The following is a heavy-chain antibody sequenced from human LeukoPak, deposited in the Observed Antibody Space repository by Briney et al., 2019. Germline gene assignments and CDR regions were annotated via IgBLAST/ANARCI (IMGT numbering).Heavy chain of an antibody. V-gene: IGHV4-31*03. CDR2: IYYSGST. J-gene: IGHJ6*02. CDR1: GDSILTRTYY. CDR3: ARAKDTAMVVPGDYYYGMEV. Sequence: SETLSLTCTLSGDSILTRTYYCGWIRHHPGKGLEWIGYIYYSGSTYYNPSLKSRVTISVDTSKNQFSLKLSSVTAADTAVYYCARAKDTAMVVPGDYYYGMEVWGQGTTVTVSS. D-gene: IGHD5-18*01.